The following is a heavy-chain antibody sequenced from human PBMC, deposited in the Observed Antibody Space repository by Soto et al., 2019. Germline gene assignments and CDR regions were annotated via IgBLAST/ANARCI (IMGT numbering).Heavy chain of an antibody. CDR1: GFTFSSYA. D-gene: IGHD2-2*01. Sequence: PGGSLRLSCAASGFTFSSYAMSWVRQAPGKGLEWVSAISGSGGSTYYADSVKGRFTISRDNSKNTLYLQMNSLRAEDTAVYYCAKDRLLNIVVVPAAIVDDWGQGTLVTVSS. J-gene: IGHJ4*02. CDR3: AKDRLLNIVVVPAAIVDD. V-gene: IGHV3-23*01. CDR2: ISGSGGST.